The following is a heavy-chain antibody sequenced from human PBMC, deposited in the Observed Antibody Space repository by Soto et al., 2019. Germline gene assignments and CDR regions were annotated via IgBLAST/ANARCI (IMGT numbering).Heavy chain of an antibody. D-gene: IGHD6-13*01. Sequence: EVQLLESGGGLAQPGGSRRLSCAASGFTFNPYAMNWVRQAPGKGLEWVSTIRGSGAGTYYADSVKGRFTISRDNSKNTLYLQMNSLRAEDTAVYFCAKGFGISWQYYFDYWGQGTLVTVSS. CDR2: IRGSGAGT. V-gene: IGHV3-23*01. CDR1: GFTFNPYA. CDR3: AKGFGISWQYYFDY. J-gene: IGHJ4*02.